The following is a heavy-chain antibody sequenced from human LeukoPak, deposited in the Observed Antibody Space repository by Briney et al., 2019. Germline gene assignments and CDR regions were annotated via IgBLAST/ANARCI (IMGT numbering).Heavy chain of an antibody. D-gene: IGHD3-3*01. V-gene: IGHV1-2*06. J-gene: IGHJ3*02. CDR2: INPNSGGT. CDR3: ARDRFFRRGVYDFWSGYYLGHAFDI. Sequence: ASVKVSCKASGYTFTGYYMHWVRQAPGQGLEWMGRINPNSGGTNYAQKLQGRVTMTRDTSISTAYMELSRLRSDDTAVYYCARDRFFRRGVYDFWSGYYLGHAFDIWGQGTMVTVSS. CDR1: GYTFTGYY.